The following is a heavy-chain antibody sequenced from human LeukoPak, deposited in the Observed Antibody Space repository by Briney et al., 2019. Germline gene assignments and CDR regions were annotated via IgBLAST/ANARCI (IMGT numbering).Heavy chain of an antibody. D-gene: IGHD6-13*01. Sequence: GGSLRLSCAASGFTFSSYGMHWVRQAPGKGLEWVAVISYDGSNKYYADSVKGRFTISRDNSKNTLYLQMNSLRAEDTAVYYCARDLGAAAGTPIDYWGQGTLVTVSS. CDR1: GFTFSSYG. CDR3: ARDLGAAAGTPIDY. V-gene: IGHV3-30*03. CDR2: ISYDGSNK. J-gene: IGHJ4*02.